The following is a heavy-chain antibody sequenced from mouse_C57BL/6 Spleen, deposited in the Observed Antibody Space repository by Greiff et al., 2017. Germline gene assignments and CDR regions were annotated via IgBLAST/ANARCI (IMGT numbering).Heavy chain of an antibody. CDR3: ARKSSLLCAY. J-gene: IGHJ3*01. CDR1: GYTFTGYW. Sequence: QVQLQQSGAELMKPGASVKLSCKASGYTFTGYWIEWVKQRPGHGLEWIGEILPGSGSTYYNEKFKGKATFTADTSSTTAYMQLSSLTTEDSAIYYSARKSSLLCAYWGQGTLVTVSA. V-gene: IGHV1-9*01. CDR2: ILPGSGST.